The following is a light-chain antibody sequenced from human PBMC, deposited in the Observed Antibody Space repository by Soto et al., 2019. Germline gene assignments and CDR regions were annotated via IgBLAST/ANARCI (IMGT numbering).Light chain of an antibody. J-gene: IGLJ3*02. CDR1: SSDVGGYNW. CDR2: DVS. Sequence: QSVLTQPASVSGSPGQSITISCTGTSSDVGGYNWVAWYQQHPGKAPKLMICDVSNRPSGVSNRFSGSKSGNTASLTISGLQAEDEADYYCCSYTSSNSVVFGGGTKLTVL. V-gene: IGLV2-14*03. CDR3: CSYTSSNSVV.